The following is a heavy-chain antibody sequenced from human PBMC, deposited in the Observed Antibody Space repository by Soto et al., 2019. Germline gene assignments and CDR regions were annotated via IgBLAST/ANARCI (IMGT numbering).Heavy chain of an antibody. J-gene: IGHJ5*02. CDR3: ARGRMQLSKPQHTQPWFDP. Sequence: GASVKVSCKASGYTFTSYDINWVRQATGQGLEWMGWMNPNSGDTDYAQKFQGRVTMTMNTSMSTAYMELSSLRSEDTAVYYCARGRMQLSKPQHTQPWFDPWGQGTLVTVSS. V-gene: IGHV1-8*01. D-gene: IGHD5-18*01. CDR1: GYTFTSYD. CDR2: MNPNSGDT.